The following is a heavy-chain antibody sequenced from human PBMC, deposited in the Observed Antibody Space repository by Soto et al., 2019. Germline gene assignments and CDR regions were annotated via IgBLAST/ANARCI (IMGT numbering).Heavy chain of an antibody. CDR3: ARSLGETTSLFDY. CDR2: INPSSGTT. Sequence: QVQLVQSGAEMKQPGASVKLSCQASGYIFIHCFMHWVRQAPGQGLEWMGGINPSSGTTTYAQKFQGRAPVTRDTSTSTVYMELSSLGSGDTAMYYCARSLGETTSLFDYWGQGSLVTVSA. D-gene: IGHD1-26*01. CDR1: GYIFIHCF. V-gene: IGHV1-46*01. J-gene: IGHJ4*02.